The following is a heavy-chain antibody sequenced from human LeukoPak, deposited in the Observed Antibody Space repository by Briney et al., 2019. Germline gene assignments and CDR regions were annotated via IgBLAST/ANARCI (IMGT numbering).Heavy chain of an antibody. D-gene: IGHD6-13*01. V-gene: IGHV3-23*01. CDR1: GFTFSSYA. J-gene: IGHJ6*02. CDR2: ISGSGGST. Sequence: GGSLRLSCAASGFTFSSYAMSWVRQAPGKGLEWVSAISGSGGSTYYADSVKGRFTISRDNSKNTLYLQMNSLRAEDTAVYYCARALRRGIAAAGTSTPYRGMDVWGQGTTVTVSS. CDR3: ARALRRGIAAAGTSTPYRGMDV.